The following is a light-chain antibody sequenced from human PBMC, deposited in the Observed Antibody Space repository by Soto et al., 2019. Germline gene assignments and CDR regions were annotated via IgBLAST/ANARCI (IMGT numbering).Light chain of an antibody. CDR3: ISYAVSTSYV. J-gene: IGLJ1*01. CDR2: EVS. V-gene: IGLV2-8*01. Sequence: QSVLTQPPSASGSPGQSVTISCTGSSSDVGSYNFVSWYQQHPGKAPKLIIYEVSKRPSGVPDRFSGSKSGNTASLTVSGLQAGDEADYYCISYAVSTSYVFGTGTKVTVL. CDR1: SSDVGSYNF.